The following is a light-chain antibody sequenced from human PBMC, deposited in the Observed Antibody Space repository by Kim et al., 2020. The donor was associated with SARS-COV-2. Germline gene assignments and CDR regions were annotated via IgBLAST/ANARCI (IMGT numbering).Light chain of an antibody. V-gene: IGKV3-20*01. CDR1: QTVNNNY. CDR2: GTS. CDR3: QQYGRSPWT. Sequence: EIVLTQSPGTLSLSPGERASLSCRASQTVNNNYLAWYQQKPGQAPRLLIYGTSARATGIPDRFSCSGSGTDFTLTISRLAPEDFAVYHCQQYGRSPWTFGQGTKVDIK. J-gene: IGKJ1*01.